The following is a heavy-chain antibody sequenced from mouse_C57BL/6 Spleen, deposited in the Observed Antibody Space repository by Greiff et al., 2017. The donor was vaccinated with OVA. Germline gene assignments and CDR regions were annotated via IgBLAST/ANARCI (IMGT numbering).Heavy chain of an antibody. CDR2: SRNKANDYTN. J-gene: IGHJ4*01. CDR3: ARSDDYSYAMDY. D-gene: IGHD2-4*01. V-gene: IGHV7-1*01. CDR1: GFTFSDFY. Sequence: EVKVVESGGGLVQSGRSLRLSCATSGFTFSDFYMEWVRQAPGKGLVWIAASRNKANDYTNEYSASVKSRVIVSRATYQSILYHQMKALRAEDTAIYYCARSDDYSYAMDYWGQGTSVTVSS.